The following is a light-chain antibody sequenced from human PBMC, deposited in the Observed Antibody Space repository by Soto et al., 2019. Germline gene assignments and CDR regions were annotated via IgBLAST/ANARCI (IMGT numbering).Light chain of an antibody. J-gene: IGLJ1*01. Sequence: QSALTQPPSASGSPGQSVTISCTGTSSDVGGYDYVSWYQQHPGKAPKLMIYEVTIRPSGVSDRFSGSKSGNTASLTVPGLQAEDEADYYCSSYTGGNPSYVFGTGTKVTVL. CDR2: EVT. CDR1: SSDVGGYDY. CDR3: SSYTGGNPSYV. V-gene: IGLV2-8*01.